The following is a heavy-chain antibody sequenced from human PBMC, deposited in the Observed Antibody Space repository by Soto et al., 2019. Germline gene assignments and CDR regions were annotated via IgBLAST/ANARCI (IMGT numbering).Heavy chain of an antibody. J-gene: IGHJ5*02. CDR3: ARRLGYCSGGSCYPLDP. V-gene: IGHV1-2*02. CDR2: INPNSGGT. D-gene: IGHD2-15*01. CDR1: GYTFTGYY. Sequence: ASVKVSCKASGYTFTGYYMHWVRQAPGQGLEWMGWINPNSGGTNYAQKFQGRVTMTRDTSISTAYMELSRLRSDDTAVYYCARRLGYCSGGSCYPLDPWGQGTLVTVSS.